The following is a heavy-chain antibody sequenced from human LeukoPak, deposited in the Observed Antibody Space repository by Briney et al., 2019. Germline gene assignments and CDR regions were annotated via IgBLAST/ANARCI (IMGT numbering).Heavy chain of an antibody. CDR2: IRSKANSYAT. J-gene: IGHJ4*02. V-gene: IGHV3-73*01. Sequence: GGSLRLSCAASGLTFSGSAMHWVRQASGKGLEWVGRIRSKANSYATAYAASVKGRFTISRDDSKNTAYLQMNSLKTEDTAVYYCTRRGDYGDYSDYWGQGTLVTVSS. CDR3: TRRGDYGDYSDY. D-gene: IGHD4-17*01. CDR1: GLTFSGSA.